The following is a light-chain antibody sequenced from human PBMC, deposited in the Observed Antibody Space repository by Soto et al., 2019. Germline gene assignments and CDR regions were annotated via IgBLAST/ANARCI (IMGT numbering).Light chain of an antibody. V-gene: IGLV2-14*01. CDR1: SIDIGGYTH. J-gene: IGLJ1*01. CDR3: SSYTSVNLYV. Sequence: QSALTQPASVSGSPGQSISISCTGTSIDIGGYTHVSWYQQYAGKAPKLMIYDVSSRPSGVSYRFSGSKSGNTASLTISGLQAEDEADYYCSSYTSVNLYVFGTGTKVTVL. CDR2: DVS.